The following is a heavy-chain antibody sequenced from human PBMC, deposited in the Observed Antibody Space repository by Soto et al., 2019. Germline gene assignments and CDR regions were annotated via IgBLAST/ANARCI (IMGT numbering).Heavy chain of an antibody. CDR3: ARAGDIVVVVATTSWFAS. V-gene: IGHV3-21*01. Sequence: LRLSCSASGFTFSIYSMSWVRQAPGKCLEWVSSISSSSSYIYYADSVKGRFTISRDNAKNSLYLQMNSLRAEDTAVYYCARAGDIVVVVATTSWFASWGQGTMVPVSS. CDR1: GFTFSIYS. CDR2: ISSSSSYI. D-gene: IGHD2-15*01. J-gene: IGHJ5*02.